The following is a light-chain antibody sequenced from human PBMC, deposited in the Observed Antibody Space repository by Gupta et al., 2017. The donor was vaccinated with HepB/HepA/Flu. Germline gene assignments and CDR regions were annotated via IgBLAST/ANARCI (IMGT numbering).Light chain of an antibody. CDR2: FCS. Sequence: DIVMTQSPVSLPVTPGEPASMSCRSSQNRLSRNGNNYVDWYLQKPGQSPQLLIYFCSSRASGVPTCFSDILSLPTFSLKITSLQSSHIIFYYYIPSLKSPLTFVAGTRVEIK. CDR1: QNRLSRNGNNY. J-gene: IGKJ4*01. V-gene: IGKV2-28*01. CDR3: IPSLKSPLT.